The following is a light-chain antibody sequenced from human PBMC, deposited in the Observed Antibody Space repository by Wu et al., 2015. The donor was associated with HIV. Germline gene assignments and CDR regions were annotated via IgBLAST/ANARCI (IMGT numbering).Light chain of an antibody. Sequence: EIVLTQSPGTLSLSPGERATLSCRASQSVSSSYVAWYQQKSGQAPRLFIYGASSRAAGIPDRFRGSGSGTDFTLTISSLEPEDFAVYYCQQRRYWPLYTFGQGTKLEIK. CDR1: QSVSSSY. J-gene: IGKJ2*01. CDR2: GAS. V-gene: IGKV3D-20*02. CDR3: QQRRYWPLYT.